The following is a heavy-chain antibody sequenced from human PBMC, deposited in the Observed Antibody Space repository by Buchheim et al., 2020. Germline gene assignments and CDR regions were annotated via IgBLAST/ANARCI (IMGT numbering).Heavy chain of an antibody. CDR3: ARDRVRIVVVTATRSYFDY. D-gene: IGHD2-21*02. V-gene: IGHV3-30*04. CDR2: ISYDGSNK. Sequence: QVQLVESGGGVVQPGRSLRLSCAASGFTFSSYAMHWVRQAPGKGLEWVAVISYDGSNKYYADSVKDRFTISRDNSKNTLYLQMNSLRAEDTAVYYCARDRVRIVVVTATRSYFDYWGQGTL. J-gene: IGHJ4*02. CDR1: GFTFSSYA.